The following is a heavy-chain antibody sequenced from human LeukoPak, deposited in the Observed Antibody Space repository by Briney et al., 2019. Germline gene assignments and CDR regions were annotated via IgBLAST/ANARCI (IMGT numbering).Heavy chain of an antibody. D-gene: IGHD3-10*01. V-gene: IGHV3-64*01. Sequence: GGSPRLSCAASGFPFTSYAMHWVRQAPGKGLEYVSSITSNGGSTYYAHSVRGRFTISRDNSKNTLYLHMGSLRPDDMAVYYCARAVLQAFDIWGQGTMVTVSS. CDR1: GFPFTSYA. CDR3: ARAVLQAFDI. J-gene: IGHJ3*02. CDR2: ITSNGGST.